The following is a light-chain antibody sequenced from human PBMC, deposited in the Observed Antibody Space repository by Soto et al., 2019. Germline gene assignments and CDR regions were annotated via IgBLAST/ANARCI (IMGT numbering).Light chain of an antibody. CDR1: QSVDGIF. CDR3: QQYDSSPPGIT. V-gene: IGKV3-20*01. J-gene: IGKJ5*01. Sequence: EVVLTQSPGTLSLSPGERATLSCRAGQSVDGIFLAWYQQKPGRAPRLLIYGASSRATGIPDRFSGSGSGTDFTLTISRLEPEDFAVYYCQQYDSSPPGITFGQGTRLEIK. CDR2: GAS.